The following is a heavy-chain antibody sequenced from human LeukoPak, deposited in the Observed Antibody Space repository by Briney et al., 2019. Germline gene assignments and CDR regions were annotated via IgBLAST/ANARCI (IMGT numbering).Heavy chain of an antibody. CDR2: INPNSGGT. Sequence: ASVKVSCEASGYTFTGYYMHWVRQAPGQGLEWMGWINPNSGGTNYAQKFQGRVTMTRDTSISTAYMELSRLRSDDTAVYYCARDRKPARCGMDVWGQGTTVTVSS. V-gene: IGHV1-2*02. J-gene: IGHJ6*02. CDR1: GYTFTGYY. CDR3: ARDRKPARCGMDV.